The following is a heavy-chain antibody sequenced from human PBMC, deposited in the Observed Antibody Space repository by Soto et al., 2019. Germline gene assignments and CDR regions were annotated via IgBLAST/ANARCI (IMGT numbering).Heavy chain of an antibody. V-gene: IGHV1-3*01. D-gene: IGHD1-26*01. CDR3: ARGGSLYWYFDL. CDR2: INAGNGNT. Sequence: VKVSCKASGYTFTSYAMHWVRQAPGQGLEWMGWINAGNGNTKYSQKFQGRVTITRDTSASTAYMELSSLRSEDTAVYYCARGGSLYWYFDLWGRGTPVTVSS. J-gene: IGHJ2*01. CDR1: GYTFTSYA.